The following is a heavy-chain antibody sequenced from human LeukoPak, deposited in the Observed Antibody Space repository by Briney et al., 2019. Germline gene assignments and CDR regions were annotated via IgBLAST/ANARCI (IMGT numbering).Heavy chain of an antibody. CDR2: ISSGSSTI. Sequence: TGGSLRLSCAASGFTFSSYGMSWVRQAPGKGLEWLSCISSGSSTIWYADSVKGRFTISRDKAKSSLYLQMNSLRAEDTAVFYCARSLASGNYFYYFDYWGQGTLVTVSS. J-gene: IGHJ4*02. CDR3: ARSLASGNYFYYFDY. V-gene: IGHV3-48*01. D-gene: IGHD3-10*01. CDR1: GFTFSSYG.